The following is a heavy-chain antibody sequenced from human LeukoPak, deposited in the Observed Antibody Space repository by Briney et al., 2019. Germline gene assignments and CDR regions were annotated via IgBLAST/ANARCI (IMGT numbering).Heavy chain of an antibody. V-gene: IGHV3-15*01. CDR3: TTYSRGRILGLDYDY. CDR2: IKSKTDGGTT. J-gene: IGHJ4*02. D-gene: IGHD3-3*01. CDR1: GFTFSNAW. Sequence: AGGSLRLSCAASGFTFSNAWMNWVRQAPGKGLEWVARIKSKTDGGTTDYAAPVKGRFTISRDDSENTLFLQMNSLKTEDTAVYYCTTYSRGRILGLDYDYWGQGALVTVSS.